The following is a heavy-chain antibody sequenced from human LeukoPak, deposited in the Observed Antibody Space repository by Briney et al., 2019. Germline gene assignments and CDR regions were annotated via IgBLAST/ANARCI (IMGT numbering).Heavy chain of an antibody. CDR3: ARSERPFYYGSGPPWYFDL. V-gene: IGHV4-61*02. CDR2: IYTSGST. Sequence: SQTLSLTCTVSGGSISSGSYYWSWIRQPAGKGLEWIGRIYTSGSTNYNPSLKSRVTISVDTSKNQFSLKLSSVTAADTAVYYCARSERPFYYGSGPPWYFDLWGRGTLVTVSS. J-gene: IGHJ2*01. D-gene: IGHD3-10*01. CDR1: GGSISSGSYY.